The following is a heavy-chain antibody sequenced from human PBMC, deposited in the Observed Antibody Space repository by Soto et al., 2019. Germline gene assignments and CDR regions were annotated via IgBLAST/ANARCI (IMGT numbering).Heavy chain of an antibody. CDR3: AISTSGDPIRIDY. CDR2: IYPGDSDT. Sequence: GESLKISCKASGYSFTNYWIGWVRQMPGKGLEWMGIIYPGDSDTRYSPSFQGQVTISADKSIRTAYLQWGSLKASDTAMYYCAISTSGDPIRIDYGGQGTLVTGSS. J-gene: IGHJ4*02. D-gene: IGHD5-12*01. CDR1: GYSFTNYW. V-gene: IGHV5-51*01.